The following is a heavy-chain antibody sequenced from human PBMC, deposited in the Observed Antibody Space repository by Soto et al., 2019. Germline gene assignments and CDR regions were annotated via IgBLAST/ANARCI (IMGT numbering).Heavy chain of an antibody. Sequence: PGGSLRLSCAASGFTFSSYSMNWVRQAPGKGLEWVSYISSSSSTIYYADSVKGRFTISRDNAKNSLYLQMNSLRDEDTAVYYCAREGPKLWSQYYYYGMDVWGQGTTATVSS. V-gene: IGHV3-48*02. CDR3: AREGPKLWSQYYYYGMDV. CDR2: ISSSSSTI. J-gene: IGHJ6*02. D-gene: IGHD5-18*01. CDR1: GFTFSSYS.